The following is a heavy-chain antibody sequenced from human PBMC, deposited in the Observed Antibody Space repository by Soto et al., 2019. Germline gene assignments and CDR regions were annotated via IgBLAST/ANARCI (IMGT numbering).Heavy chain of an antibody. CDR3: TLRQDSSRGPIY. V-gene: IGHV2-5*01. J-gene: IGHJ4*02. CDR2: IYWNDDK. D-gene: IGHD6-13*01. CDR1: GFSLTTSGVG. Sequence: SGPTLVNPTQPLTLTCTFSGFSLTTSGVGVGWIRQPPGKALEWLAHIYWNDDKAYSPSLKSRLTITKDTSKNQVVLTMTNMGPVDTATYYCTLRQDSSRGPIYWGQGILVTVSS.